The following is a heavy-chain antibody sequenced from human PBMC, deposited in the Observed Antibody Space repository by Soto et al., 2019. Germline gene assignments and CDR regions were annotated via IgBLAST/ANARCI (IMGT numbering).Heavy chain of an antibody. D-gene: IGHD6-13*01. CDR3: ARARIAAAGSSFDP. CDR2: IWYDGSNK. V-gene: IGHV3-33*01. Sequence: QVQLVESGGGVVQPGRSLRLSCAASGFTFSSYGMHWVRQAPGKGLEWVAVIWYDGSNKYYADSVKGRFTISRDNSKNPLYLQMTSVRAEDTAVYYCARARIAAAGSSFDPWGQGTLVTVSS. J-gene: IGHJ5*02. CDR1: GFTFSSYG.